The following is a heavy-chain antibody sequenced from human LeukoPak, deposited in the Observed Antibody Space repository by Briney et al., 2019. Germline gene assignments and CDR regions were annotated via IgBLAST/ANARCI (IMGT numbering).Heavy chain of an antibody. J-gene: IGHJ6*02. Sequence: GASVKVSCKASGYTFTGYYMHWVRQAPGQGLEWMGWINPNSGGTNYAQKFQGRVTMTRDTSISIAYMELSRLRSDDTAVYYCARDQIVVVGMDVWGQGTTVTVSS. CDR1: GYTFTGYY. V-gene: IGHV1-2*02. D-gene: IGHD2-15*01. CDR2: INPNSGGT. CDR3: ARDQIVVVGMDV.